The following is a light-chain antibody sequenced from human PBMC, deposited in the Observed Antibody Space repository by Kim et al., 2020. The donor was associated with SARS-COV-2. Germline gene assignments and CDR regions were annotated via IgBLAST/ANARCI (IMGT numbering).Light chain of an antibody. CDR1: TGAVTGGHG. CDR3: LLFYGTSRVL. Sequence: GGTGTLTWASSTGAVTGGHGPDWVQQRTGQAPRSLIYSTNNKHSWTPARFSGSLLGGKAALTLSGVQPEDEADYYCLLFYGTSRVLFGGGTQLTVL. V-gene: IGLV7-43*01. J-gene: IGLJ2*01. CDR2: STN.